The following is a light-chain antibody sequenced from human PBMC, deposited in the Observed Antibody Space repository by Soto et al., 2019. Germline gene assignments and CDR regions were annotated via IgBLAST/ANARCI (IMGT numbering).Light chain of an antibody. Sequence: DIQMTQSPSSVSASVGDRVTLTCRASQDISTWLAWYQQKPGKAPKLLIYAASTLQSGVPSRFSGIGSGTDFTLTISSLQPEDFATYYCQQADSFPRAFGGGTKVEMK. CDR1: QDISTW. CDR3: QQADSFPRA. V-gene: IGKV1-12*01. CDR2: AAS. J-gene: IGKJ4*01.